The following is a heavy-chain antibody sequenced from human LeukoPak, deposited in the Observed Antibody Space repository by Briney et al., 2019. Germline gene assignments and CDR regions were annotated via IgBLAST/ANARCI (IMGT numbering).Heavy chain of an antibody. D-gene: IGHD6-13*01. CDR2: IYYSGST. Sequence: SSETLSLTCTVSGGSISSYYWSWIRQPPGKGLEWIGYIYYSGSTNYNPSLKSRVTISVDTSKNQFSLKLSSVTAADTAVYYCARLSSWYSRSLDYWGQGTLVTVSS. CDR3: ARLSSWYSRSLDY. CDR1: GGSISSYY. J-gene: IGHJ4*02. V-gene: IGHV4-59*08.